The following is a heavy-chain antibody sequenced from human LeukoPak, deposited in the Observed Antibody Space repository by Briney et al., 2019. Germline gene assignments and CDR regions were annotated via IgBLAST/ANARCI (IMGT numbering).Heavy chain of an antibody. CDR2: IIPILGIA. D-gene: IGHD6-19*01. CDR1: GGTFSSYA. V-gene: IGHV1-69*04. J-gene: IGHJ4*02. CDR3: ASSSIAVAGTSLNYFDY. Sequence: SVKVPCKASGGTFSSYAISWVRQAPGQGLEWMGRIIPILGIANYAQKFQGRVTITADKSTSTAYMELSSLRSEDTAVYYCASSSIAVAGTSLNYFDYWGQGTLVTVSS.